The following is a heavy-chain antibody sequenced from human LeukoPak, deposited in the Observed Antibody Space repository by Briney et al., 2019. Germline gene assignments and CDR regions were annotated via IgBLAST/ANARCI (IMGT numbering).Heavy chain of an antibody. V-gene: IGHV4-39*01. CDR3: ARGRREYQLLYTPMGWFDP. CDR2: IYYSGST. J-gene: IGHJ5*02. D-gene: IGHD2-2*02. Sequence: SETLSLTCTVSGGSISSSSYYWGWIRQPPGKGLEWIGSIYYSGSTYYNPSLKSRVTISVDTSKNQFSLKLSSVTAADTAVYYCARGRREYQLLYTPMGWFDPWGQGTLVTVSS. CDR1: GGSISSSSYY.